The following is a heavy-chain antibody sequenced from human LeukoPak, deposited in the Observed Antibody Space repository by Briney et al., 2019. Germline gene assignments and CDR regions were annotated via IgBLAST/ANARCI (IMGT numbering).Heavy chain of an antibody. V-gene: IGHV4-34*01. Sequence: SETLSLTCAVYGGSFSGYYWRWIRQRPGKGLEWIGEVNHSGSTNYNPSLKSRVTISVDTSKNQFSLKLSSVTAADTAVYYCARAHPLYYYDSSGFIDYWGQGTLVTVSS. D-gene: IGHD3-22*01. CDR3: ARAHPLYYYDSSGFIDY. J-gene: IGHJ4*02. CDR2: VNHSGST. CDR1: GGSFSGYY.